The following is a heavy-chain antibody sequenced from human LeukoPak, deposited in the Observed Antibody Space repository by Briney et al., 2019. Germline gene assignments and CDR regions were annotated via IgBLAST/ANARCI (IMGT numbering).Heavy chain of an antibody. Sequence: GASVKASCKASGGTFSSYAISWVRQAPGQGLEWMGGIIPIFGTANYAQKFQGRVTITADESTSTAYMELSSLRSEDTAVYYCARAGIAAAGTLDYWGQGTLVTVSS. J-gene: IGHJ4*02. CDR1: GGTFSSYA. CDR3: ARAGIAAAGTLDY. CDR2: IIPIFGTA. V-gene: IGHV1-69*13. D-gene: IGHD6-13*01.